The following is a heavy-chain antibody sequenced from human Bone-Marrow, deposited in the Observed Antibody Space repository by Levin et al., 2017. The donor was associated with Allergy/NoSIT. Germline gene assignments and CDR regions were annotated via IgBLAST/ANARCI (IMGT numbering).Heavy chain of an antibody. J-gene: IGHJ4*02. Sequence: QTGGSLRLSCAASGFTFSSYHLSWVRQAPGKGLEWVSGISGTGGTTYYADSAKGRFTISRDNSKKMLYLQMNSLRAEDTAVYYCAKDKADISWSAVFDYWGQGTPVTVSS. V-gene: IGHV3-23*01. D-gene: IGHD5-12*01. CDR2: ISGTGGTT. CDR1: GFTFSSYH. CDR3: AKDKADISWSAVFDY.